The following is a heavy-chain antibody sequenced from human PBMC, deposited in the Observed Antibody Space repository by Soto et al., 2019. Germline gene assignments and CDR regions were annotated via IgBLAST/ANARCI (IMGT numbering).Heavy chain of an antibody. CDR3: ARRTGSWYYYYYGMDV. J-gene: IGHJ6*02. CDR1: GGSISSGGYY. V-gene: IGHV4-31*03. CDR2: IYYSGST. D-gene: IGHD6-13*01. Sequence: SETLSLTCTVSGGSISSGGYYWSWIRQHPGKGLEWIGYIYYSGSTYYNPSLKSRVTISVDTSKNQFSLKLSSVTAADTAVYHCARRTGSWYYYYYGMDVWGQGTAVTVSS.